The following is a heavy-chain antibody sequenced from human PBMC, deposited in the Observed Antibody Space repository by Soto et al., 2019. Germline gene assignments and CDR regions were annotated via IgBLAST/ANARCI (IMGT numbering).Heavy chain of an antibody. V-gene: IGHV3-23*01. CDR1: GFTFSSYA. J-gene: IGHJ4*02. CDR2: ISGSGTST. CDR3: AKSLSGLFSLGDFNY. D-gene: IGHD1-1*01. Sequence: PGGSLRLSCAASGFTFSSYAMNWVRQAPGKGLEWVAEISGSGTSTYYAPSVKGRFIISSDSSKNTLYLQMYSLRAEDTAIYYCAKSLSGLFSLGDFNYWGQGARVTAPQ.